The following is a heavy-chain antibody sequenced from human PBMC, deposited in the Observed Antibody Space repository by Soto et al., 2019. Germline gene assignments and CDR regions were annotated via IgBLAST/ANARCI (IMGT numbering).Heavy chain of an antibody. J-gene: IGHJ4*02. D-gene: IGHD5-12*01. CDR2: IVVGSGNT. CDR1: GFTFTSPA. CDR3: AADLGKGGYDFSDY. Sequence: GASVKVSCKASGFTFTSPAVQWVRQARGQRLEWIGWIVVGSGNTNYAQKFQERVTITRDMSTSTAYMELSSLRSEDTAVYYCAADLGKGGYDFSDYWGQGTLVTVSS. V-gene: IGHV1-58*01.